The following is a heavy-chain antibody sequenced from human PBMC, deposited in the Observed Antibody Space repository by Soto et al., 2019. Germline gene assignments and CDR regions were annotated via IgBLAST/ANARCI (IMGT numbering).Heavy chain of an antibody. CDR3: AKVLSRTNCYGLCAYDMDA. Sequence: EVQLLESGGGLVQPGGSLRLSCAASGFTFSSYAMSWVRQAPGKGLEWVSAISGSGGTTYYADSVKGRLTISRDIAKNTLYLQVNSLSADDTAIYSCAKVLSRTNCYGLCAYDMDAWGQGTTVTVSS. J-gene: IGHJ6*02. D-gene: IGHD2-2*01. CDR1: GFTFSSYA. V-gene: IGHV3-23*01. CDR2: ISGSGGTT.